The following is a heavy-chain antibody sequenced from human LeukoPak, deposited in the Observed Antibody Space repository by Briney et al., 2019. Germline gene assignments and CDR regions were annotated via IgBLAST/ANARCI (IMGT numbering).Heavy chain of an antibody. D-gene: IGHD6-13*01. CDR2: IYYSGST. J-gene: IGHJ4*02. CDR3: ARHPAAAAPGY. CDR1: GVSISSYY. V-gene: IGHV4-59*08. Sequence: PSETLSLTCTVSGVSISSYYWSWIRQPPGKGLEWIGYIYYSGSTNYNPSLKSRVTRSVDTSKNQFSLKLSSVTAADTAVYYCARHPAAAAPGYWGQGTLVTVSS.